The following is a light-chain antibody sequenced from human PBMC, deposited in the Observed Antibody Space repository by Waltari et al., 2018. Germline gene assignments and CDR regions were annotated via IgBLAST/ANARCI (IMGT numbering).Light chain of an antibody. Sequence: QSALTQPASVSGSPGQSITISCTGTSSDVGFYNYVSWYQQHPGKAPKLMIYDVSELPSGVSNRFSGSKSGNTASLTISGRQAEDEADYYCNSYAGSSSWVFGGGTKLTVL. CDR2: DVS. J-gene: IGLJ3*02. V-gene: IGLV2-14*01. CDR3: NSYAGSSSWV. CDR1: SSDVGFYNY.